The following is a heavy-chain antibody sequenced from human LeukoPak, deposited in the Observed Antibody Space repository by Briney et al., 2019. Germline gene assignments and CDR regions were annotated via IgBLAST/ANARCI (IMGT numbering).Heavy chain of an antibody. D-gene: IGHD5-12*01. CDR1: GFTFSSYT. Sequence: GGSLRLSCAASGFTFSSYTMNWVRQAPGKGLEWVSKISSSSSTIYYADSVKGRFTISRDNAKTSLYLQMNSLRADDTAVYYCARDSPQALAILHAFDIWGHGTMVTVSS. V-gene: IGHV3-48*01. J-gene: IGHJ3*02. CDR3: ARDSPQALAILHAFDI. CDR2: ISSSSSTI.